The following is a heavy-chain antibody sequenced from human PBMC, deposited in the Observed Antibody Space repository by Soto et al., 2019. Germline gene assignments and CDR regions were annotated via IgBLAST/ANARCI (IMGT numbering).Heavy chain of an antibody. D-gene: IGHD1-1*01. CDR1: GYNFAGYG. CDR2: IYPSDSDT. J-gene: IGHJ4*02. Sequence: GESLKISCKGSGYNFAGYGIAGVRQMPGKGLELMGIIYPSDSDTRYRPSFQGQVTISADKSISSAYLQWSSLRASDTAMYYCARGGLSTRTFDYWGQGTPLTVSS. CDR3: ARGGLSTRTFDY. V-gene: IGHV5-51*01.